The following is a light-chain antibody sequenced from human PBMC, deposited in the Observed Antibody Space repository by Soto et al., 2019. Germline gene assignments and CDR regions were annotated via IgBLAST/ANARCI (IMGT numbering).Light chain of an antibody. CDR2: KVS. J-gene: IGKJ4*01. CDR3: MQGTHWPPVT. V-gene: IGKV2-30*02. CDR1: QSLVHSDGNTY. Sequence: DVVMTQSPLSLPVTLGQPASISCRSSQSLVHSDGNTYLSWFQQRPGQSPRRLIYKVSNRDSGVPDRFSGSGSGTDFTLKISRVEAADVGVFYCMQGTHWPPVTFGGGTKVEIK.